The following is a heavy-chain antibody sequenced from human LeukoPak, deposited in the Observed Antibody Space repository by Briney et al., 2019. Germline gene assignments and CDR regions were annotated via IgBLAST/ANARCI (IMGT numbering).Heavy chain of an antibody. Sequence: SETLSLTCTVSGGSISSGGYYWSWIRQPPGKGLEWIGYIYHSGSTYYNPSLKSRVTISVDRSKNQFSLKLSSVTAADTAVYYCARSYYYDSSAAGDAFDIWGQGTMVTVSS. CDR2: IYHSGST. V-gene: IGHV4-30-2*01. D-gene: IGHD3-22*01. CDR1: GGSISSGGYY. J-gene: IGHJ3*02. CDR3: ARSYYYDSSAAGDAFDI.